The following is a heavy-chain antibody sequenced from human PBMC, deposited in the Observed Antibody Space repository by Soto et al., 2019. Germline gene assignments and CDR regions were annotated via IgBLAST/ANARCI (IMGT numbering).Heavy chain of an antibody. CDR2: IHYRGRT. Sequence: SETLSLTCNVSGGSINSGGYYWGWIRQHPGKGLEWIGYIHYRGRTSYNPSLQSRVSISLDTSGHHFSMQLTSVTAADTAVYYCAREDAERATRFLDSWGQGTPVTVSS. CDR3: AREDAERATRFLDS. V-gene: IGHV4-31*03. D-gene: IGHD2-21*01. J-gene: IGHJ4*02. CDR1: GGSINSGGYY.